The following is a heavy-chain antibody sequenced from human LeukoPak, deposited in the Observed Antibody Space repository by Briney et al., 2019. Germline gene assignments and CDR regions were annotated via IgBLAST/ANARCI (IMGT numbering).Heavy chain of an antibody. CDR2: TYSRSKWYS. V-gene: IGHV6-1*01. Sequence: SQTLSLTYAISGDSVSNNRATWIWIRQSPSRGLELLGRTYSRSKWYSDYAVSVKSRITIHPDTSKNHFSLHLNSVTPEDTAVYYCARVLTLGAFDIWGQGTMVTVSS. J-gene: IGHJ3*02. CDR1: GDSVSNNRAT. CDR3: ARVLTLGAFDI.